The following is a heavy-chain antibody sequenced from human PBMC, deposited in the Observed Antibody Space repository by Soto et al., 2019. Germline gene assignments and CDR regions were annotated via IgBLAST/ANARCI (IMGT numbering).Heavy chain of an antibody. Sequence: SETLSLTCTVSGGSISSGDYYWSWIRQPPGKGLEWIGYIYYSGSTYYNPSLKSRVTISVDTSKNQFSLKLSSVTAADTAVYYCARESRGYSYGPGVFDYWGQGTLVPVSS. CDR3: ARESRGYSYGPGVFDY. CDR1: GGSISSGDYY. V-gene: IGHV4-30-4*01. D-gene: IGHD5-18*01. J-gene: IGHJ4*02. CDR2: IYYSGST.